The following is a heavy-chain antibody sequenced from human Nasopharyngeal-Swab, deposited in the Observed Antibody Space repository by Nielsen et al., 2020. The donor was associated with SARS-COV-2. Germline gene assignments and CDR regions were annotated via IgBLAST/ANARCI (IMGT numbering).Heavy chain of an antibody. Sequence: GGSLRLSCAASGFTFSTYAMHWVRQAPGKGLEWVAFISYDGSNKYYADSVKGRFTISRDNSKNTLYLQMNSLRSEDTAVYYCARDSSAFNAFDIWGQGTMVTVSS. V-gene: IGHV3-30-3*01. J-gene: IGHJ3*02. CDR2: ISYDGSNK. CDR1: GFTFSTYA. CDR3: ARDSSAFNAFDI. D-gene: IGHD3-22*01.